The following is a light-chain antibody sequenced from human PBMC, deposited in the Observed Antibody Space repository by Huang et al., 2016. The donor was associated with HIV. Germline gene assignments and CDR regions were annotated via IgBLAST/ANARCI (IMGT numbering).Light chain of an antibody. V-gene: IGKV3-15*01. CDR1: QSVGRK. J-gene: IGKJ2*01. CDR2: GAS. Sequence: DTVMTQTPETLSVSPGERATLSCRASQSVGRKLAWFQQKPGQAPRLLIHGASTRSTGIPGRFIGSGCGTEFTLTISSRQSEDFAVYYCQQYNNWPYTFGQGTKLEIK. CDR3: QQYNNWPYT.